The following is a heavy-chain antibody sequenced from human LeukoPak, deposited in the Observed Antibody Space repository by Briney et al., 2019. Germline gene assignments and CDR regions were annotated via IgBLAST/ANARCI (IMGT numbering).Heavy chain of an antibody. J-gene: IGHJ4*02. CDR3: ARPLEDYYDSSGYLYFDY. D-gene: IGHD3-22*01. CDR2: IILIFGTA. CDR1: GGTFSSYA. Sequence: GASVKVFCKASGGTFSSYAISWVRQAPGQGLEWMGGIILIFGTANYAQKFQGRVTITADESTSTAYMELSSLRSEDTAVYYCARPLEDYYDSSGYLYFDYWGQGTLVTVSS. V-gene: IGHV1-69*13.